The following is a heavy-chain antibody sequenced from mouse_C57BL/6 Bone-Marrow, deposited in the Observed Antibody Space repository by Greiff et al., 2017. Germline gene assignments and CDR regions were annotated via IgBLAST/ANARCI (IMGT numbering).Heavy chain of an antibody. Sequence: QVKLQHPGAELVKPGASVKMSCKASGYTFTSYWITWVKQRPGQGLEWIGDIYPGSGSTNYNEKFKSKATLTVDTSSSPAYMQLSSLTSEDSAVYYCARAGWLLRGFAYWGQGTLVTVSA. V-gene: IGHV1-55*01. D-gene: IGHD2-3*01. CDR2: IYPGSGST. J-gene: IGHJ3*01. CDR1: GYTFTSYW. CDR3: ARAGWLLRGFAY.